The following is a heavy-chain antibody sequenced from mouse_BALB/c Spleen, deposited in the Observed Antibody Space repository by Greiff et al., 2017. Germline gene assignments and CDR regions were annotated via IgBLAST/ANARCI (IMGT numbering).Heavy chain of an antibody. D-gene: IGHD2-3*01. V-gene: IGHV5-6-3*01. CDR2: INSNGGST. Sequence: DVHLVESGGGLVQPGGSLKLSCAASGFTFSSYGMSWVRQTPDKRLELVATINSNGGSTYYPDSVKGRFTISRDNAKNTLYLQMSSLKSEDTAMYYCAREDGYYGGYAMDYWGQGTSVTVSS. CDR3: AREDGYYGGYAMDY. CDR1: GFTFSSYG. J-gene: IGHJ4*01.